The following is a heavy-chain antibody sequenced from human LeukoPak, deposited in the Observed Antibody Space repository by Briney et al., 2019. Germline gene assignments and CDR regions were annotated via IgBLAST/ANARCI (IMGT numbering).Heavy chain of an antibody. D-gene: IGHD6-13*01. CDR2: INTNTGNP. Sequence: GASVKVSCKASGYTFTSYAMNWVRQAPGQGLEWMGWINTNTGNPTYAQGFTGRFVFPLDTSVSTAYLQISSLKAEDTAVYYCARGHSSSWDYYYYYMDVWGKGTTVTVSS. J-gene: IGHJ6*03. V-gene: IGHV7-4-1*02. CDR1: GYTFTSYA. CDR3: ARGHSSSWDYYYYYMDV.